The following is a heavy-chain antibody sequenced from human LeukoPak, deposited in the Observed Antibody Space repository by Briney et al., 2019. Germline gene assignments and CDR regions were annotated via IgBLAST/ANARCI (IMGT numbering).Heavy chain of an antibody. D-gene: IGHD6-13*01. CDR1: GFTFSSYW. CDR2: VNTDDSST. J-gene: IGHJ4*02. CDR3: ARGIYWGAAGPYFDY. Sequence: GGSLRLSCAASGFTFSSYWMHWVRQAPGKGLVWVSRVNTDDSSTIYADSVKGRFTISGDNAKNTLYLQMNSLRAEDTAVYYCARGIYWGAAGPYFDYWGQGTLVTVSS. V-gene: IGHV3-74*01.